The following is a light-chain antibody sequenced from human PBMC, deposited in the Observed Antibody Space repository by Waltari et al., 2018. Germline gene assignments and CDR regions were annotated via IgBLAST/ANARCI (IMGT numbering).Light chain of an antibody. V-gene: IGLV2-14*03. CDR3: SAHTITLHVV. CDR1: GTDIGYSDY. J-gene: IGLJ2*01. Sequence: QSALTQPASVSGSPGQSITISCAGSGTDIGYSDYVSWYQQYPDHVPKLLIYDVSQRPSGISTRFSGSKSGNTVFLTISGLQADDEADYYCSAHTITLHVVFGGGTKVTVL. CDR2: DVS.